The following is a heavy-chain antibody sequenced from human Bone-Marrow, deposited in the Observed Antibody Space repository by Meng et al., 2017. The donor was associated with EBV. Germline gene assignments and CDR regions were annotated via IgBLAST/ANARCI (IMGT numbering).Heavy chain of an antibody. V-gene: IGHV4-61*01. CDR3: AKSRSSTPGVVDY. CDR2: IYDGGTT. J-gene: IGHJ4*02. CDR1: VASVSGGSYH. Sequence: LQGAGAGLVKPSETRPLSSTVSVASVSGGSYHWSWIRQPPGKELEWIGYIYDGGTTIYNPSLKSRVTILVDASKNQFSLKLSSVTTADTAVYYCAKSRSSTPGVVDYWGQGTLVTVSS. D-gene: IGHD3-10*01.